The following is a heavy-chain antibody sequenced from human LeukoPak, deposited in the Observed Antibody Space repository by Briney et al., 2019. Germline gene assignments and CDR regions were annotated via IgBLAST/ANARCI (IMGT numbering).Heavy chain of an antibody. CDR2: IDWDDDK. D-gene: IGHD5-12*01. J-gene: IGHJ4*02. CDR1: GFSLSTSGMC. CDR3: ARITVRSPGYLTDY. Sequence: GPTLLNPTQTLTLTFTFSGFSLSTSGMCVSWIRQPPGKALEWLARIDWDDDKYYSTSLKTRLTISKDTSKNQVVLTMTNMDPVDTATYYCARITVRSPGYLTDYWGQGTLVTVSS. V-gene: IGHV2-70*11.